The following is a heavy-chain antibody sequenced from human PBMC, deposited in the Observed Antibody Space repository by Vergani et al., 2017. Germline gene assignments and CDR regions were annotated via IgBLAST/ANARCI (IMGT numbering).Heavy chain of an antibody. D-gene: IGHD5-18*01. Sequence: QVQLQESGPGLVKPSQTLSLTCTVSGGSISSGSYYWSWIRQPAGKGLEWIGRIYTSGSTNYNPSLKSRVTISVDTSKNQFSLKLSSVTAADTAVYYCARVRYSYGWGMSDAIDIGGQGTMVTVSS. V-gene: IGHV4-61*02. J-gene: IGHJ3*02. CDR2: IYTSGST. CDR3: ARVRYSYGWGMSDAIDI. CDR1: GGSISSGSYY.